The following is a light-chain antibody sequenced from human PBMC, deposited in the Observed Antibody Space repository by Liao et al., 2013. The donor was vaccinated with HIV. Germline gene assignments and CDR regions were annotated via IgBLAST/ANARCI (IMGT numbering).Light chain of an antibody. V-gene: IGLV3-21*04. Sequence: YVLTQPPSVSVAPGQTAVMTCGGNNIRSRGVHWYQQKPGQAPVLVISHDTDRPSGIPARFSASNSGNTATLTISRVEAGDEADYYCQVWDRSSGHPNVFGLGTKVTVL. J-gene: IGLJ1*01. CDR2: HDT. CDR1: NIRSRG. CDR3: QVWDRSSGHPNV.